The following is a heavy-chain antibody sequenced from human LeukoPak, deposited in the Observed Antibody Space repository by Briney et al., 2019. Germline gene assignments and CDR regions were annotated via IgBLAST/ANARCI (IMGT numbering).Heavy chain of an antibody. J-gene: IGHJ2*01. Sequence: GESLKISCKGSGYSFTSYWIGWVRQMPGKGLEWMGIIYPGDSDTRYSPSFQGQVTISADKSISTAYLQWSSLKTSDTAMYYCARPVNYDILTGYSSYFDLWGRGTLVTVSS. V-gene: IGHV5-51*01. CDR3: ARPVNYDILTGYSSYFDL. CDR1: GYSFTSYW. CDR2: IYPGDSDT. D-gene: IGHD3-9*01.